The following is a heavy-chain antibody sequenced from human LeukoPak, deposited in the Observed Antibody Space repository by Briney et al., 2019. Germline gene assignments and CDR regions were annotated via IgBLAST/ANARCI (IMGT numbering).Heavy chain of an antibody. Sequence: GGSLRLSCAASGFSVNLNYMSWVRQAPGKRPEWVSVIDNGDKTDYEDSVMGRFFISRDISKNTLYLQMNSLRDEGTAVYFCVKGQEFLEYIYDFWGQGTLVSVSS. D-gene: IGHD3-3*01. CDR2: IDNGDKT. V-gene: IGHV3-66*01. J-gene: IGHJ4*02. CDR3: VKGQEFLEYIYDF. CDR1: GFSVNLNY.